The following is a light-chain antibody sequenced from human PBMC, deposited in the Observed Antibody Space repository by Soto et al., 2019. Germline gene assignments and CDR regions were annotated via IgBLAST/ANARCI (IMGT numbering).Light chain of an antibody. V-gene: IGKV3-15*01. CDR2: DAS. CDR3: QHSGNGPRT. CDR1: QSISSS. Sequence: EIVMTQSPATLSVSPGERATLSCRASQSISSSLAWFQQKPGQTPRLLIYDASSRVTGIPARFSGSGSGTEDTPLISSLQYADFAVYYCQHSGNGPRTFGQGTKVEVK. J-gene: IGKJ1*01.